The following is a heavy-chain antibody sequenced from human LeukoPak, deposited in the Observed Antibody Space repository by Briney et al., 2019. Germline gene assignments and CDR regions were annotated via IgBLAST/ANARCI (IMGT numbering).Heavy chain of an antibody. CDR3: ARDSGFYGSGRFYYFDY. CDR2: INPSGGST. J-gene: IGHJ4*02. V-gene: IGHV1-46*01. CDR1: GYTFTIYY. D-gene: IGHD3-10*01. Sequence: ASVKVSCKASGYTFTIYYIHWVRQAPGQGLEWMGLINPSGGSTNYAQKFQGRVTMTRDTSTSTAYMELRSLRSDDTAVYYCARDSGFYGSGRFYYFDYWGQGTLVTVSS.